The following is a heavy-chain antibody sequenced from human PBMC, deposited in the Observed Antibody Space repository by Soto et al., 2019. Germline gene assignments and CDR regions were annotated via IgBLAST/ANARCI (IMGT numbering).Heavy chain of an antibody. CDR1: GGTFSSYT. J-gene: IGHJ3*02. Sequence: ASVKVSCKASGGTFSSYTISWVRQAPGQGLERMGRIIPILGIANYAQKFQGRVTITADKSTSTAYMELSSLRSEDTAVYYCARGLPSYYYDSSGYSDAFDIWGQGSMVTVSS. V-gene: IGHV1-69*02. D-gene: IGHD3-22*01. CDR2: IIPILGIA. CDR3: ARGLPSYYYDSSGYSDAFDI.